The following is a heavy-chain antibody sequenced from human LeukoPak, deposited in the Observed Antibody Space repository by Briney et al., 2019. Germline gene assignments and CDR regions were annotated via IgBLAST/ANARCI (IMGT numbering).Heavy chain of an antibody. CDR1: GDSVSSNSAA. CDR3: ARFSRDAFDI. D-gene: IGHD3-3*02. Sequence: SQTLSLTCAISGDSVSSNSAAWNWIRQSPSRGLGWLGRTYYRSKWYNEYAVFVKSRMTINPDTSKNQFSLQLNSLTPEDTAVYYCARFSRDAFDIWGQGTMVSVSS. V-gene: IGHV6-1*01. CDR2: TYYRSKWYN. J-gene: IGHJ3*02.